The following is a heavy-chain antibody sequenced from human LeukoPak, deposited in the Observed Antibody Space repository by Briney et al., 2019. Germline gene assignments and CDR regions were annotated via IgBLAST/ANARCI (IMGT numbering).Heavy chain of an antibody. CDR3: ARHYGSGSYYLDY. V-gene: IGHV4-59*08. CDR2: IYYSGST. CDR1: GGSISSYY. Sequence: PSETLSLTCTVSGGSISSYYWSCIRQPPGKGLEWIGYIYYSGSTNYNPSLKSRVTISVDTSKNQFSLKLGSVTAADTAVYYCARHYGSGSYYLDYWGQGTLVTVSS. D-gene: IGHD3-10*01. J-gene: IGHJ4*02.